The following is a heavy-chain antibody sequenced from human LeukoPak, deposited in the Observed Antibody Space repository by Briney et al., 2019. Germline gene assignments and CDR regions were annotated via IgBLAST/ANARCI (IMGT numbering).Heavy chain of an antibody. V-gene: IGHV4-38-2*01. CDR1: GYSISSGYY. J-gene: IGHJ4*02. D-gene: IGHD4-17*01. Sequence: SETLSLSCAVSGYSISSGYYWGWIRQPPGKGLEWIGSIYHSGSTYYNPSPKSRVTISVDTSKNQFSLKLSSVTAADTAVYYCARADYGDFDYWGQGTLVTVSS. CDR2: IYHSGST. CDR3: ARADYGDFDY.